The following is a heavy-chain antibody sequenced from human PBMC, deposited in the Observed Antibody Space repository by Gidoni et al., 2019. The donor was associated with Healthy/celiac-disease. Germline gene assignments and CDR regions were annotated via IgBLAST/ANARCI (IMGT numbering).Heavy chain of an antibody. CDR3: AKERWLQSQYYFDY. CDR2: ISGSGGST. V-gene: IGHV3-23*01. J-gene: IGHJ4*02. CDR1: AFPFSSYA. Sequence: EVQLLESGGGLVQHGGSLRLSCAASAFPFSSYAMSWVRQAPGKGLEWVSAISGSGGSTNYADAVKGRFTISRDNSKNTLYLQMNSLRAEDTAVYYCAKERWLQSQYYFDYWGQGTLVTVSS. D-gene: IGHD5-12*01.